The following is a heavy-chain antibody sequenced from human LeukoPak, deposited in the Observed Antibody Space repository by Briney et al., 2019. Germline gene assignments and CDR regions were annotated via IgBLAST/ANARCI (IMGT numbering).Heavy chain of an antibody. CDR3: ARAEPLYFDWLPQYYFDY. V-gene: IGHV3-30*04. CDR1: GFTFSSYA. CDR2: ISYDGSNK. D-gene: IGHD3-9*01. J-gene: IGHJ4*02. Sequence: GGSLRLSCAASGFTFSSYAMHWVRQAPGKGLEWAAVISYDGSNKYYADSVKGRFTISRDNSKNTLYLQMNSLRAEDTAVYYCARAEPLYFDWLPQYYFDYWGQGTLVTVSS.